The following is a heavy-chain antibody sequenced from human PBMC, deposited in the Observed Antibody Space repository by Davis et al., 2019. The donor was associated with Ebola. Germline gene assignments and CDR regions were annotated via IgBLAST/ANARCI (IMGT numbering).Heavy chain of an antibody. J-gene: IGHJ4*02. V-gene: IGHV3-73*01. Sequence: GGSLRLSCAASGFTFSGSAMHWVRQASGKGLEWVGRIRSKANSYATAYAASVKGRFTISRDDSKNTAYLQMNSLKTEDTAVYYCARDLERYCSSTSCYTFDYWGQGTLVTVSS. CDR1: GFTFSGSA. CDR3: ARDLERYCSSTSCYTFDY. D-gene: IGHD2-2*02. CDR2: IRSKANSYAT.